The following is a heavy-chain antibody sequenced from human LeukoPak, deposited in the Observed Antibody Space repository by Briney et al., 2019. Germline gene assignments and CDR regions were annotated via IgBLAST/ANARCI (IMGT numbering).Heavy chain of an antibody. J-gene: IGHJ5*02. CDR1: GGSISSGGYY. D-gene: IGHD6-6*01. CDR2: IYYSGST. Sequence: SETLSLTCAVSGGSISSGGYYWSWIRQHPGKGLEWIGYIYYSGSTYYNPSLKSRVTISVDTSKNQFSLKLSSVTAADTAVYYCASEYSSSNWFYPWGQGTLVTVSS. V-gene: IGHV4-31*11. CDR3: ASEYSSSNWFYP.